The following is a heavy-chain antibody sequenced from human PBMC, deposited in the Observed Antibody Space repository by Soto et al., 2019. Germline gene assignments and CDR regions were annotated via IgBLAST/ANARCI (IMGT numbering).Heavy chain of an antibody. V-gene: IGHV3-7*01. CDR2: IKGDGSEK. J-gene: IGHJ6*02. CDR1: GFTFSDYA. CDR3: GRDEVRNGVGV. Sequence: PGGSLRLSCAAAGFTFSDYAMNWVRQAPGKGLEWVANIKGDGSEKRYVDSVRGRFTISRDNAKNSVYLQMNSLRADDTALYYCGRDEVRNGVGVWGQGTTVTVSS.